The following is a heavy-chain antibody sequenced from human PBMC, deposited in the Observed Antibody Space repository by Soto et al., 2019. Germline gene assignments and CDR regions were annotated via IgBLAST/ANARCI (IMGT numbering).Heavy chain of an antibody. CDR3: AKDSGLGYCISTSCLRFYYYYGMDV. V-gene: IGHV3-30*18. D-gene: IGHD2-2*01. Sequence: GGSLRLSCAASGFTFSSYGMHWVRQAPGKGLEWVAVISYDGSNKYYADSVKGRFTISRDNSKNTLYLQMNSLRAEDTAVYYCAKDSGLGYCISTSCLRFYYYYGMDVWGQGTTVTVSS. CDR1: GFTFSSYG. CDR2: ISYDGSNK. J-gene: IGHJ6*02.